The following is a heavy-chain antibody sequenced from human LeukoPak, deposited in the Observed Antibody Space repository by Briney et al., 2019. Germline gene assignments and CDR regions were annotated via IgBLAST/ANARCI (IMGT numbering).Heavy chain of an antibody. Sequence: GGSLRLFCAASGFTFSDYYMSWIRQAPGKGLEWVSYISSSGYTNYADSVKGRFTISRDNAKNSLYLQMNSLRAEDTAVYYCARDYSSNWLIDYWGQGTLVTVSS. V-gene: IGHV3-11*05. D-gene: IGHD6-13*01. CDR2: ISSSGYT. CDR3: ARDYSSNWLIDY. J-gene: IGHJ4*02. CDR1: GFTFSDYY.